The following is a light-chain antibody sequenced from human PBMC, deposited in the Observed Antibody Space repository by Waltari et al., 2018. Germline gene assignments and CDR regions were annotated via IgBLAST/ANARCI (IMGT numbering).Light chain of an antibody. V-gene: IGLV2-14*01. J-gene: IGLJ2*01. CDR1: SSDVGGYDS. Sequence: QSALTQPASVSGSPGQSITISCTGTSSDVGGYDSVSWYQQHPGKAPKLMIYEVSNRPSGVSRRFSGSKSGNTASLTISGLQAEDEADYYCSSYTSSSSLFGGGTKLTVL. CDR2: EVS. CDR3: SSYTSSSSL.